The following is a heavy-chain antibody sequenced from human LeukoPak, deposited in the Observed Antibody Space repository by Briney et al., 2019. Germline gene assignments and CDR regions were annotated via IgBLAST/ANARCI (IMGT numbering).Heavy chain of an antibody. CDR2: INHSGST. Sequence: SETLSLTCAVYGGSFCGYYWSWIRQPPGKGLEWIGEINHSGSTNYNPSLKSRVTISVDTSKNQFSLKLSSVTAADTAVYYCARHLTTRWFDPWGQGTLVTVSS. V-gene: IGHV4-34*01. CDR1: GGSFCGYY. CDR3: ARHLTTRWFDP. J-gene: IGHJ5*02. D-gene: IGHD1-14*01.